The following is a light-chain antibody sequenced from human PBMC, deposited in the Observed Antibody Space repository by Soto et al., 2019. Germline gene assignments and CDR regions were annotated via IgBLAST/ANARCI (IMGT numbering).Light chain of an antibody. Sequence: DIVMTQSPDSLAVSLGERASINCKYSQSILSNSNNFLGWLQQKQGQPPKAIIFWASTRESGVPERFSVSGSGTDFTLTISRLQAEDVAIYYCHQYYSTPITFGQGTRLEI. CDR3: HQYYSTPIT. CDR2: WAS. CDR1: QSILSNSNNF. J-gene: IGKJ5*01. V-gene: IGKV4-1*01.